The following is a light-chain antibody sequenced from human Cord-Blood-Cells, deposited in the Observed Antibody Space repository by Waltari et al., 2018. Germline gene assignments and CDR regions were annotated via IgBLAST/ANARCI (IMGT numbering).Light chain of an antibody. CDR1: SRDVGGYNY. J-gene: IGLJ3*02. CDR2: DVS. V-gene: IGLV2-14*01. Sequence: QSALTQPASVSRSPGPSITIACTGTSRDVGGYNYVSWYQQPPGKAPKRMIDDVSNRPSGVSNRFSGSKSGNTASLTISGLQAEDEADYYCSSYTSSSTRVFGGGTKLTVL. CDR3: SSYTSSSTRV.